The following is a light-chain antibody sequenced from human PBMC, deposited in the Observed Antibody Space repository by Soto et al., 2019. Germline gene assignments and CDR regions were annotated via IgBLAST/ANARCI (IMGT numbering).Light chain of an antibody. CDR2: STS. CDR3: QQYDNSPMYT. V-gene: IGKV3-20*01. CDR1: QSVSSTY. Sequence: EIVLTQSPGTLSLSPGERATLSCRASQSVSSTYLAWYQQKPGQAPRLLIYSTSSRATGIPDRFSGSGSGTDFTVTISRLEPEDFAVYYCQQYDNSPMYTFGQGTKLEIK. J-gene: IGKJ2*01.